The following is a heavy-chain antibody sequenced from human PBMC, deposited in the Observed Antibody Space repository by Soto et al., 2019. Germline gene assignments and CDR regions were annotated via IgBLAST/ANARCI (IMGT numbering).Heavy chain of an antibody. CDR2: ISGSGGST. CDR3: AKANGSGSYDDY. CDR1: GFTFSSYA. Sequence: LGGPLSLSCAASGFTFSSYAMTWVRQAPGKGLEWVSAISGSGGSTYYADSVNGRFTISRDNSSTTLYLQMTSLRAEDTAVYSCAKANGSGSYDDYLGRGTRVTVSS. V-gene: IGHV3-23*01. D-gene: IGHD3-10*01. J-gene: IGHJ4*02.